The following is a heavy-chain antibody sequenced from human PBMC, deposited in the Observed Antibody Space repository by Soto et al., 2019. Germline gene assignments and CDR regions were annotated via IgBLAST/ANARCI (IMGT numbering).Heavy chain of an antibody. CDR1: GYTFTGYY. D-gene: IGHD3-10*01. J-gene: IGHJ5*02. V-gene: IGHV1-2*04. CDR3: ARGYYGSGSYYKVNWFDP. CDR2: INPNSGGT. Sequence: GASVKVSCKASGYTFTGYYMHWVRQAPGQGLEWMGWINPNSGGTNYAQKFQGWATMTRDTSISTAYMELSRLRSDDTAVYYCARGYYGSGSYYKVNWFDPWGQGTLVTVSS.